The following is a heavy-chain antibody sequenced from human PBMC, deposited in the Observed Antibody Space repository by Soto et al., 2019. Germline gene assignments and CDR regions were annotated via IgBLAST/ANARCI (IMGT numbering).Heavy chain of an antibody. CDR1: GYTFTNHY. Sequence: ASVKVSCKXSGYTFTNHYIHWVRQAPGQGLEWMGWVNPDSGGIKYAQKYQGRVTMTRDTSITTAYMELSRLRSDDTAVYYCAGLDSGAYYDGALDIWGQGTMVTVSS. D-gene: IGHD3-22*01. CDR3: AGLDSGAYYDGALDI. CDR2: VNPDSGGI. V-gene: IGHV1-2*02. J-gene: IGHJ3*02.